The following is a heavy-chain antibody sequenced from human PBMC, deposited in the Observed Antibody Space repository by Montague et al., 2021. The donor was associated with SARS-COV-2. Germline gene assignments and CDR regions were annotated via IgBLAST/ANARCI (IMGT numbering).Heavy chain of an antibody. V-gene: IGHV4-34*01. CDR3: AKEGEVVRAARTLVDLDL. J-gene: IGHJ3*01. D-gene: IGHD2-2*01. CDR1: GGSFSVYY. Sequence: SETLSLTCAVYGGSFSVYYWSWLRQSPRSGLVWIAEINHSGTANYNQSLKSRVSISVDTSKNQFTLKLTSVTAADTAMYYCAKEGEVVRAARTLVDLDLWGQGTMVTVSS. CDR2: INHSGTA.